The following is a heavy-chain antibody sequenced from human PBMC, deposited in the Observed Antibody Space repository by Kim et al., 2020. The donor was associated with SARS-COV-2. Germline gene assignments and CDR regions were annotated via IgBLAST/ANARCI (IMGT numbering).Heavy chain of an antibody. J-gene: IGHJ6*02. CDR1: GFTFSSYG. V-gene: IGHV3-30*18. Sequence: GGSLRLSCAASGFTFSSYGMHWVRQAPGKGLEWVAVISYDGSNKYYADSVKGRFTISRDNSKNTLYLQMNSLRAEDTAVYYCAKGSQISDFWSGYKDYYYGMDVWGQGTTVTVSS. CDR3: AKGSQISDFWSGYKDYYYGMDV. D-gene: IGHD3-3*01. CDR2: ISYDGSNK.